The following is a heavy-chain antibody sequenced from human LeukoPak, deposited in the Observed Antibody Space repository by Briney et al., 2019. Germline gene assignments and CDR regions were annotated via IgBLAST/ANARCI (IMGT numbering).Heavy chain of an antibody. CDR1: GFTFSGHS. J-gene: IGHJ4*02. CDR3: AKDNVGAVAGTAFWH. V-gene: IGHV3-7*03. D-gene: IGHD6-19*01. CDR2: IKEDGNEK. Sequence: GGSLRLSCAASGFTFSGHSMSWYRQAPGKGLEWVANIKEDGNEKYSADSVKGRFTISRDNAKNSLCLQMNSLRAEDTALYYCAKDNVGAVAGTAFWHWGQGTLVTVSS.